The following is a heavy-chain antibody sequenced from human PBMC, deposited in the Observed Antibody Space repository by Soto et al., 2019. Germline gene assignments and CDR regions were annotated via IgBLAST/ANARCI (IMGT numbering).Heavy chain of an antibody. CDR3: ARSDSSGKTRYYFDH. Sequence: QVQLQESGPGLVKPSQPLSLTCTVSGGSISSGSYYWTWIRQHPGKGLEWIGYIYSTESTNYNPSLKSRLTISVDMSASQFSLKLSSVTVADTAVYYCARSDSSGKTRYYFDHWGQGTLVTVSS. CDR1: GGSISSGSYY. V-gene: IGHV4-31*03. D-gene: IGHD3-22*01. CDR2: IYSTEST. J-gene: IGHJ4*02.